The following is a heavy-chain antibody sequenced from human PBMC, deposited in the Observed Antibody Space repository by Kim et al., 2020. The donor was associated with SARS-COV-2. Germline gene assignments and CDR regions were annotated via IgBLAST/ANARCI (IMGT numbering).Heavy chain of an antibody. J-gene: IGHJ6*02. CDR2: ISSSSSYI. CDR1: GFTFSSYS. D-gene: IGHD6-13*01. CDR3: AREGAAAGPGGYGMDV. V-gene: IGHV3-21*01. Sequence: GGSLRLSCAASGFTFSSYSMNWVRQAPGKGLEWVSSISSSSSYIYYADSVKGRFTISRDNAKNSLYLQMNSLRAEDTAVYYCAREGAAAGPGGYGMDVWGQGTTVTVSS.